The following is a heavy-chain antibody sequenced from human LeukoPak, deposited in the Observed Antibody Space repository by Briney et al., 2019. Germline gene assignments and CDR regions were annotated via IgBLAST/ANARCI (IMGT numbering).Heavy chain of an antibody. CDR2: FDPEDGET. CDR3: ARSNEYYDFWSGYTYYYYMDV. V-gene: IGHV1-24*01. CDR1: GYTLTELS. D-gene: IGHD3-3*01. J-gene: IGHJ6*03. Sequence: ASVKVSCKVSGYTLTELSMHWVRQAPGKGLEWMGGFDPEDGETIYAQKFQGRVTMTEDTSTDTAYMELSSLRSEDAAVYYCARSNEYYDFWSGYTYYYYMDVWGKGTTVTVSS.